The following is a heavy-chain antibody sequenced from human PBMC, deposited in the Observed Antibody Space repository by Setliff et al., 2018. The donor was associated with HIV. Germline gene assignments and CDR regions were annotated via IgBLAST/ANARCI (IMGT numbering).Heavy chain of an antibody. V-gene: IGHV4-59*01. CDR3: VKVRLTMIMMVDYFDQ. Sequence: SETLSLTCIVSGASIRSYYWAWIRQSPGRGLQYLGHLYYSGSTNYNPSLKSRITMSMDTSKNQFSLQLSSVTAADTAVYYCVKVRLTMIMMVDYFDQWGQGTLVTVSS. CDR2: LYYSGST. CDR1: GASIRSYY. J-gene: IGHJ4*02. D-gene: IGHD3-22*01.